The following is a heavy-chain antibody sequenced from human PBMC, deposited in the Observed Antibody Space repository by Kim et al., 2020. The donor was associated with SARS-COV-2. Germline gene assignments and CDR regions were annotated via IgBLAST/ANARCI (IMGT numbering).Heavy chain of an antibody. J-gene: IGHJ6*04. D-gene: IGHD3-10*01. Sequence: GGSLRLSCAASGFTFDDYTMHWVRQAPGKGLEWVSLISWDGGSTYYADSVKGRFTISRDNSKNSLYLQMNSLRTEDTALYYCAKDTIRGGYYYYGMDVWGKGTTVTVSS. CDR2: ISWDGGST. CDR3: AKDTIRGGYYYYGMDV. V-gene: IGHV3-43*01. CDR1: GFTFDDYT.